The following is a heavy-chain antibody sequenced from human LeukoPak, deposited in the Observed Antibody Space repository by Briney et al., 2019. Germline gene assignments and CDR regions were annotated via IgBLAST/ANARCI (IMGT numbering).Heavy chain of an antibody. D-gene: IGHD3-22*01. V-gene: IGHV3-48*02. CDR1: GFTFSGYD. CDR3: ARVGYYEGYFDY. Sequence: GGSLGLSCAASGFTFSGYDINWVRQAPGKGLEWVSYISSRSTTIYHADSVKGRFTISRDNAKNSVFLQMNSLRDEDTAVYYCARVGYYEGYFDYWGQGTPVTVSS. CDR2: ISSRSTTI. J-gene: IGHJ4*02.